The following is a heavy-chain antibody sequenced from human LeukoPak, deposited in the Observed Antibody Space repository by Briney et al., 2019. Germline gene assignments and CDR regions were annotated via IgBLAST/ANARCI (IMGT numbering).Heavy chain of an antibody. CDR2: ISYDGSNK. V-gene: IGHV3-30-3*01. CDR3: ARDGTYTYYYMDV. CDR1: GFTFSSYA. J-gene: IGHJ6*03. Sequence: PGGSLRLSCAASGFTFSSYAMHWVRQAPGKGLEWVAVISYDGSNKYYADSVKGRFTISRDNSKNTLYPQMNSLRAEDTAVYYCARDGTYTYYYMDVWGKGTTVTVSS. D-gene: IGHD1-26*01.